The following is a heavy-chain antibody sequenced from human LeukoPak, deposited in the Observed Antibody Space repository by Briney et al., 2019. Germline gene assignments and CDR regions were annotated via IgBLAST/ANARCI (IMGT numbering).Heavy chain of an antibody. CDR1: GGSISSYY. D-gene: IGHD2-15*01. CDR3: ARHRSGGSQDDAFDI. Sequence: ETLSLTCTVSGGSISSYYWSWVRQAPGKGLEWVADIKQDGSEKYYVHSVKGRFTISRQNAKNSLFLQMNSLRAEDTAVYYCARHRSGGSQDDAFDIWGQGTMVTVSS. V-gene: IGHV3-7*01. J-gene: IGHJ3*02. CDR2: IKQDGSEK.